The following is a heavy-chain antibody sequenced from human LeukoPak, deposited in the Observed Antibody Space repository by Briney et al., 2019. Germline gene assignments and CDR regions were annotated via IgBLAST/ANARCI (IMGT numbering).Heavy chain of an antibody. J-gene: IGHJ4*02. CDR3: ARGILVTVYAAFDY. Sequence: SETLSLTCGVYGGSFSGYYWTWIRQSPGMGLEWIGEIIHSGSTNYNPSLTSRFTISVDTSKNQFSLELSSVTAADTAVYYCARGILVTVYAAFDYWGQGTLVTVSS. CDR2: IIHSGST. D-gene: IGHD2-8*01. V-gene: IGHV4-34*01. CDR1: GGSFSGYY.